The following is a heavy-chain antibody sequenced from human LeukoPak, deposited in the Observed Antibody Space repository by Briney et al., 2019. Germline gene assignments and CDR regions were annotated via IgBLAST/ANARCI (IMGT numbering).Heavy chain of an antibody. CDR1: GFTFSSSS. Sequence: GGSLRLSCAASGFTFSSSSMNWVRHAPGEGLEWVSSISSSSSYIYFADSVQGRFTTCRDNAKSSVYLQMNSLRAEDTAVYYCARALASGSSAFDYWGQGTLVTVS. CDR2: ISSSSSYI. J-gene: IGHJ4*02. D-gene: IGHD1-26*01. V-gene: IGHV3-21*01. CDR3: ARALASGSSAFDY.